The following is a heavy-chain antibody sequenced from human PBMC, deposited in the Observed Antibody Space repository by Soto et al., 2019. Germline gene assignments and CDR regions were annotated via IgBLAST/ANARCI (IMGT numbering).Heavy chain of an antibody. V-gene: IGHV3-30-3*01. CDR1: GFTFSSYA. Sequence: VGSLRLSCAAAGFTFSSYAMHWVREAPGKGLEWVAVISYDGSNKYYADSVKGRFTISRDNSKNTLYLQMNSLRAEDTTVYYCARDSHTIFGLVTYYFDYWRQGTLGNASS. CDR2: ISYDGSNK. J-gene: IGHJ4*02. D-gene: IGHD3-3*01. CDR3: ARDSHTIFGLVTYYFDY.